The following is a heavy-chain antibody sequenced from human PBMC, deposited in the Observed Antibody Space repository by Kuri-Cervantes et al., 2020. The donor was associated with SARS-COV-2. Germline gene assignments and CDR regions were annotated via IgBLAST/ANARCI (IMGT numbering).Heavy chain of an antibody. CDR2: IKQDGSEK. CDR1: GFTFSSYW. V-gene: IGHV3-7*03. D-gene: IGHD4-17*01. CDR3: ARLLKSRTTVTTSVYWYYYYMDV. J-gene: IGHJ6*03. Sequence: GGSLRLSCAASGFTFSSYWMSWVRQAPGKGLEWVANIKQDGSEKYYVDSVKGRFTISRDNSKNTLYLQVNSLRAEDTAVYYCARLLKSRTTVTTSVYWYYYYMDVWGKGTTVTVSS.